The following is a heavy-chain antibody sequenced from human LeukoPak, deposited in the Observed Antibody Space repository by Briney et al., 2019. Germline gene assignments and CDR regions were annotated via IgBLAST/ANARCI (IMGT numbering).Heavy chain of an antibody. CDR2: FIPIFGPA. CDR1: GGTLANYA. Sequence: ASVKVSCKASGGTLANYAVSWVRQAPGQGLEWMGGFIPIFGPANYAQQFQGRLTMTADESTSTAYMELSSLRSEDTAVYYCARVRTASIAAAGDFDYWGQGTLVTVSS. CDR3: ARVRTASIAAAGDFDY. J-gene: IGHJ4*02. D-gene: IGHD6-13*01. V-gene: IGHV1-69*13.